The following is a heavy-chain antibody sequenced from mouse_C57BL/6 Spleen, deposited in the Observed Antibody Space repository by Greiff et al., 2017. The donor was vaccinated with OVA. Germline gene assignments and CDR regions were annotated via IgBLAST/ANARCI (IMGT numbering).Heavy chain of an antibody. CDR1: GFTFSSYA. CDR2: ISDGGSYT. V-gene: IGHV5-4*01. D-gene: IGHD1-1*01. Sequence: EVKVVESGGGLVKPGGSLKLSCAASGFTFSSYAMSWVRQTPEKRLEWVATISDGGSYTYYPDNVKGRFTISRDNAKNNLYLQMSHLKSEDTAMYYCARDRYYGSSDYWGQGTTLTVSS. J-gene: IGHJ2*01. CDR3: ARDRYYGSSDY.